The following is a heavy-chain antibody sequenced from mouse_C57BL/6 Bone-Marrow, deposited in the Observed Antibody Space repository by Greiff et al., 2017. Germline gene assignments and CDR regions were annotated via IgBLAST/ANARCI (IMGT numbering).Heavy chain of an antibody. CDR2: INPYNGGT. Sequence: EVQLQQSGPVLVKPGASVKMSCKASGYTFTDYYMNWVKQSHGKSLEWIGVINPYNGGTSYNQKFKGKATLTVDKSSSTAYMELNSLTSEDSAVYYCARWERLLRHFDVWGTGTTVTVSS. V-gene: IGHV1-19*01. CDR3: ARWERLLRHFDV. D-gene: IGHD1-2*01. J-gene: IGHJ1*03. CDR1: GYTFTDYY.